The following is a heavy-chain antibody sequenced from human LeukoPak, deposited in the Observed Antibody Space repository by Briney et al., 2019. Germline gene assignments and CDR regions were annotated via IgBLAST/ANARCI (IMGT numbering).Heavy chain of an antibody. CDR2: ISPYNANI. J-gene: IGHJ6*02. V-gene: IGHV1-18*01. CDR3: ARDHFTIYTTGQTHGMDV. D-gene: IGHD1-1*01. Sequence: ASVKVSCKASGYTFTSYGINWVRQAPGQGLEWMGWISPYNANIKYAQKVQGRVTVTTDTSTSTAYLELRSLRSDDTAVYYCARDHFTIYTTGQTHGMDVWGQGTLVTVSS. CDR1: GYTFTSYG.